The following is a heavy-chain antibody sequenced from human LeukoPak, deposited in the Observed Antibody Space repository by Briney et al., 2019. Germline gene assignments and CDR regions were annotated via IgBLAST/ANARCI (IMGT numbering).Heavy chain of an antibody. D-gene: IGHD2-15*01. CDR3: ARGRYCSGGICYFDY. V-gene: IGHV3-7*04. Sequence: PGGSLRLSCAASRFTFSSYWMSWVRRAPGKGLEWVANIRQDGSETYFVDPVKGRFTISRDNANNSLYMQMNSLRAEDTAVYYCARGRYCSGGICYFDYWGQGTLVTVSS. CDR1: RFTFSSYW. CDR2: IRQDGSET. J-gene: IGHJ4*02.